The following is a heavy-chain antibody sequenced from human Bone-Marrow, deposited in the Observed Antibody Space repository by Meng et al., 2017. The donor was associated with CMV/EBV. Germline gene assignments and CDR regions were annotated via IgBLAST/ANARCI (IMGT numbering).Heavy chain of an antibody. J-gene: IGHJ6*02. CDR2: ISSSSSYI. V-gene: IGHV3-21*01. CDR3: AREGPLLRYGMDV. CDR1: GFTFDDYA. Sequence: GESLKISCAASGFTFDDYAMHWVRQAPGKGLEWVSSISSSSSYIYYADSVKGRFTISRDNAKNSLYLQMNSLRAEDTAVYYCAREGPLLRYGMDVWGQGTTVTVSS.